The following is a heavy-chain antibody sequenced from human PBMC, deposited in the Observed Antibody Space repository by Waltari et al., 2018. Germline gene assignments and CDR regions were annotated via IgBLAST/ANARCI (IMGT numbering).Heavy chain of an antibody. D-gene: IGHD3-3*01. CDR2: IYTSGST. Sequence: QVQLQESGPGLVQPSETLSLTCTVSGCSISSYYWSWIRQPAGKGLEWIGRIYTSGSTNYNPSLKSRVTMSVDTSKNQFSLKLSSVTAADTAVYYCAKEVPDWSGLDYYYYMDVWGKGTTVTISS. J-gene: IGHJ6*03. CDR3: AKEVPDWSGLDYYYYMDV. CDR1: GCSISSYY. V-gene: IGHV4-4*07.